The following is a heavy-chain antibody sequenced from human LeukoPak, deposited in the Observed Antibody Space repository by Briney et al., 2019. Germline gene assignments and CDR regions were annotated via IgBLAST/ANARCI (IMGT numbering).Heavy chain of an antibody. J-gene: IGHJ5*02. V-gene: IGHV4-31*03. CDR2: IYYSGST. CDR1: GDSISSGDYY. Sequence: PSETLSLTCTVSGDSISSGDYYWSWIRQHPGKGLEWIGFIYYSGSTYYNPSLKSRLTISVDTSKNQFSLKLSSVTAADTAVYYCARALDSSGWYGNWFDPWGQGTLVTVSS. D-gene: IGHD6-19*01. CDR3: ARALDSSGWYGNWFDP.